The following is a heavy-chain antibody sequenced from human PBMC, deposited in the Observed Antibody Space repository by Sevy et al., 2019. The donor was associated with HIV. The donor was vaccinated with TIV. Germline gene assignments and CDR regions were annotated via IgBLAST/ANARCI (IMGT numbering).Heavy chain of an antibody. D-gene: IGHD2-15*01. CDR2: ISGSGGST. CDR3: SKVTSVVVVAATGAFDI. Sequence: GGSLRLSCAASGFTFSSYAMSWVRQAPGKGLEWVSAISGSGGSTYYADSVKGRFTISRDNSKNTLYLQMNSLRAEDTAVYYCSKVTSVVVVAATGAFDIWGQGTMVTVSS. J-gene: IGHJ3*02. CDR1: GFTFSSYA. V-gene: IGHV3-23*01.